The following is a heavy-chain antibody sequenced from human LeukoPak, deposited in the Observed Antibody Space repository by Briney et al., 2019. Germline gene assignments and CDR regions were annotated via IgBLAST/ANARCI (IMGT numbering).Heavy chain of an antibody. D-gene: IGHD3-3*01. V-gene: IGHV3-30-3*01. CDR1: GFTFSSYA. CDR3: ARDSPGITIFGVVITPDYYYYYMDV. CDR2: ISYDGSNK. J-gene: IGHJ6*03. Sequence: GGSLRLSCAASGFTFSSYAMHWVRQAPGKGLEWVAVISYDGSNKYYADSVKGRFTISRDNSKNTLYLQMNSLRAEDTAVYYCARDSPGITIFGVVITPDYYYYYMDVWGKGTTVTVSS.